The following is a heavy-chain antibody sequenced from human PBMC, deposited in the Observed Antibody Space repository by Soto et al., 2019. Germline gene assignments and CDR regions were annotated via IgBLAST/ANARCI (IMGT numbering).Heavy chain of an antibody. CDR2: IYHSGRT. CDR3: ARDRHYYDSSGEFDY. Sequence: PSETLSLTCAVSGGSISSSNWWSWVRQPPGKGLEWIGEIYHSGRTNYNPSLKSRVTISVDKSKNQFSLKLSSVTAADTAVYYCARDRHYYDSSGEFDYWGQGTLVTVSS. D-gene: IGHD3-22*01. V-gene: IGHV4-4*02. J-gene: IGHJ4*02. CDR1: GGSISSSNW.